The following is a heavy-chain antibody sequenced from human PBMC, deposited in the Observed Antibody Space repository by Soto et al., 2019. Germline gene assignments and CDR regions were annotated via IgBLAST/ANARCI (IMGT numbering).Heavy chain of an antibody. D-gene: IGHD2-21*01. CDR3: AREDQIVGSLDY. CDR1: GASITSHY. CDR2: IYYRGST. Sequence: SETLSLTCTVSGASITSHYWSWIRQPPGKGLEWIGHIYYRGSTNYNPSLKSRVTMSADTSKNQFSLKLSSVTAADTAVFYCAREDQIVGSLDYWGQGILVTVSS. V-gene: IGHV4-59*11. J-gene: IGHJ4*02.